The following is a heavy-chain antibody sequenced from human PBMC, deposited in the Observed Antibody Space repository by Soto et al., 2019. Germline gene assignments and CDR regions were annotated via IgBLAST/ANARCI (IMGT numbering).Heavy chain of an antibody. Sequence: GGSLRLSCAASGFTFSNAWMNWVRQAPGKGLEWVGRIKSKTDGGTTDYAAPVKGRFTISRDDSKNTLYLQMNSLKTEDTAVYYCTASSSWYLNYYYGMDVWGQGTTVTVSS. J-gene: IGHJ6*02. CDR1: GFTFSNAW. V-gene: IGHV3-15*07. CDR3: TASSSWYLNYYYGMDV. D-gene: IGHD6-13*01. CDR2: IKSKTDGGTT.